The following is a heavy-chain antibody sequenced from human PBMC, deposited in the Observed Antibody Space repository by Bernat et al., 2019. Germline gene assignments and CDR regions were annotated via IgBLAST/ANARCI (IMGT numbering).Heavy chain of an antibody. CDR1: GGSFSGYY. V-gene: IGHV4-34*01. CDR3: ARGPYDFWSGYSPDWRRYMDV. CDR2: INHSGST. D-gene: IGHD3-3*01. J-gene: IGHJ6*03. Sequence: QVQLQQWGAGLLKPSETLSLTCAVYGGSFSGYYWSWIRQPPGKGLEWIGEINHSGSTNYNPSLKSRVTISVDTSKNQFSLQLSSVTAADTAVYYCARGPYDFWSGYSPDWRRYMDVWGKETTVTASS.